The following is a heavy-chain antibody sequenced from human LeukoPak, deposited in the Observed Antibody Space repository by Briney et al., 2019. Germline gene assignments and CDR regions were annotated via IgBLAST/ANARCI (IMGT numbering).Heavy chain of an antibody. CDR1: GGSFSGYY. CDR3: ARAFHGRHGSWSYYKPQYVNDY. V-gene: IGHV4-34*01. Sequence: SETLSLTCAVYGGSFSGYYWSWIRQPPGKGLEWIGEINHSGSTNYNPSLKSRVTISVDTSKNQFSLKLSSVTAADTAVYYCARAFHGRHGSWSYYKPQYVNDYWGQGTLVTVSS. J-gene: IGHJ4*02. D-gene: IGHD3-10*01. CDR2: INHSGST.